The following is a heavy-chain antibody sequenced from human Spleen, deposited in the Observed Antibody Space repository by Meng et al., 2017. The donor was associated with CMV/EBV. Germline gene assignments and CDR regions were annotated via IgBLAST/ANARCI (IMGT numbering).Heavy chain of an antibody. Sequence: GSLRLSCTVSGGSVSSGSYYWSWIRQPPAKGLEWIGYIYYSGSTNYNPSLKSRVTISVDTSRNQFSLKLSSVTAADTAVYYCARVGITMVRGSSSGYGMDVWGQGTTVTVSS. CDR2: IYYSGST. CDR3: ARVGITMVRGSSSGYGMDV. V-gene: IGHV4-61*01. CDR1: GGSVSSGSYY. J-gene: IGHJ6*02. D-gene: IGHD3-10*01.